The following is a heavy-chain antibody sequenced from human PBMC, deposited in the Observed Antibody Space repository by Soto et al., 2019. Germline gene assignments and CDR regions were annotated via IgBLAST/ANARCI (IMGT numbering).Heavy chain of an antibody. CDR2: IWYDGSNK. CDR1: GFTFSSYG. Sequence: PGGSLRLSCAASGFTFSSYGMHWVRQAPGKGLEWVAVIWYDGSNKYYADSVKGRFTISRDHSKNTLYLQMNSLRAEDTAVYYCARAMTTVTTLKGFYYYYGMDVWGQGTTVTVSS. J-gene: IGHJ6*02. D-gene: IGHD4-4*01. CDR3: ARAMTTVTTLKGFYYYYGMDV. V-gene: IGHV3-33*01.